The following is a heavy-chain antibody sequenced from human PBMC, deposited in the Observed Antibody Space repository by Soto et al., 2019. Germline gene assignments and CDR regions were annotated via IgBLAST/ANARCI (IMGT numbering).Heavy chain of an antibody. V-gene: IGHV3-43D*04. CDR1: GFTFDDYA. D-gene: IGHD6-6*01. CDR2: FSWDGGST. CDR3: AKDGSSSSFYYYGMDV. J-gene: IGHJ6*02. Sequence: GGSLRLSCAASGFTFDDYAMHWVRQAPGKGLEWVSLFSWDGGSTYYADSVKGRFTISRDNSKNSLYLQMNSLRAEDTALYYCAKDGSSSSFYYYGMDVWGQGTTVTVSS.